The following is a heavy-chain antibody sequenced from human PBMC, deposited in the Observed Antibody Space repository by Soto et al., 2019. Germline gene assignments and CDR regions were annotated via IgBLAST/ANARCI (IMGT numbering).Heavy chain of an antibody. V-gene: IGHV4-59*08. D-gene: IGHD3-3*01. CDR1: GGSISSYF. CDR2: INYSGGT. J-gene: IGHJ6*03. Sequence: QVQLQESGPGLVRPSETLSLTCTVSGGSISSYFWTWIRQPPGKGLEWIGYINYSGGTNYNPSLKSRVTISVDTSKNQVSLKLSSVTAADTDVYYCARGERLFGGQGIWSGYFCFFYMDVWGKGTTVTVSS. CDR3: ARGERLFGGQGIWSGYFCFFYMDV.